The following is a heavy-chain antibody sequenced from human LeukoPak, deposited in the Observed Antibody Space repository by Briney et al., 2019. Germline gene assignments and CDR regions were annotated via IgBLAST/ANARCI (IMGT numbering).Heavy chain of an antibody. D-gene: IGHD3-22*01. V-gene: IGHV3-23*01. CDR3: AKDLSVAGYDSSGYLFQH. Sequence: PGGSLRLSCAASGSTFSSYAMSWVRQAPGKGLEWVSAISGSGGSTYYADSVKGRFTISRDNSKNTLYLQMNSLRAEDTAVYYCAKDLSVAGYDSSGYLFQHWGQGTLVTVSS. CDR1: GSTFSSYA. J-gene: IGHJ1*01. CDR2: ISGSGGST.